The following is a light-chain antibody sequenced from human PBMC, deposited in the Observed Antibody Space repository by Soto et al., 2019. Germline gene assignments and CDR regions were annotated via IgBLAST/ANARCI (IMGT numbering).Light chain of an antibody. V-gene: IGKV3-11*01. J-gene: IGKJ4*01. CDR3: QQRSNWPST. CDR1: QSVSSY. Sequence: EIVLTQSPATLSLSPGERATLSCRASQSVSSYLDWYQQKPGQAPRILIYDAANRATGNPARFSGSESGTDFTLTISSLEPEDFAVYYCQQRSNWPSTFGGGTKVEIK. CDR2: DAA.